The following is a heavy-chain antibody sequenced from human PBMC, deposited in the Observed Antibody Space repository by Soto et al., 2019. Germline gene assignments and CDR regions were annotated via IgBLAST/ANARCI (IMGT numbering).Heavy chain of an antibody. J-gene: IGHJ4*02. CDR2: ISYDGSNK. V-gene: IGHV3-30-3*01. CDR1: GFTFSSYA. CDR3: AREDSTVSIGIDY. Sequence: QVQLVESGGGVVQPGRSLRLSCAASGFTFSSYAMHWVRQAPGKGLEWVAVISYDGSNKYYADSVKGRFTISRDNSKNTLYVPMNSLSAEDTAVYYGAREDSTVSIGIDYWGQGTLVTVSS. D-gene: IGHD4-17*01.